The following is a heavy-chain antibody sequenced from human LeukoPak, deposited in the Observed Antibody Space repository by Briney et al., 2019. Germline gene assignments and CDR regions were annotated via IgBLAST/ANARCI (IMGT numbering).Heavy chain of an antibody. CDR1: GFTFSRSW. J-gene: IGHJ4*02. CDR3: ARFSNDSSGYDFDY. Sequence: GGSLRLSCVDSGFTFSRSWMSWVRQAPGKGLEFMANIKQDGSEKYYADSVKGRFTISRDNAKNSVFLQMNSLSAEDTAEYYCARFSNDSSGYDFDYRGQGTLVTVSS. CDR2: IKQDGSEK. V-gene: IGHV3-7*01. D-gene: IGHD3-22*01.